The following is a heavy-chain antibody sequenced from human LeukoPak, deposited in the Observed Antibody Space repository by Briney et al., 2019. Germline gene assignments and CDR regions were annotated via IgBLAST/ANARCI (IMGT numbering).Heavy chain of an antibody. CDR2: IRFDGSHE. CDR1: GFTFSSYE. V-gene: IGHV3-30*02. CDR3: AKPSGSGFDY. J-gene: IGHJ4*02. D-gene: IGHD1-26*01. Sequence: GGSLRLSCAASGFTFSSYEMNWVRQAPGKGLEWVSFIRFDGSHEYYVDSVKGRFSMSRDNSKNTVFLEMSGLRVEDTAVYYCAKPSGSGFDYWGQGTLVTVSS.